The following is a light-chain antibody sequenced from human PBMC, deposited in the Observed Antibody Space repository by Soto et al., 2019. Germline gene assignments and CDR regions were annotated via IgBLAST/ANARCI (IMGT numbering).Light chain of an antibody. CDR3: QQLSSYPRT. V-gene: IGKV1-9*01. J-gene: IGKJ3*01. Sequence: IQWTQSPSSLSASVGDRVTVTCRASQGISSYLAWYQQKQGKAPNLLIYAASTLQSGVPSRFSGSGSGTDFTLTSSSLQPEDLATYYCQQLSSYPRTFGPGTKVDV. CDR1: QGISSY. CDR2: AAS.